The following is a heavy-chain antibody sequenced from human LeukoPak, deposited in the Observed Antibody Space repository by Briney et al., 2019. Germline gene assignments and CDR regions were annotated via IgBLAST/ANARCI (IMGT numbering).Heavy chain of an antibody. J-gene: IGHJ5*02. CDR1: GASISGYY. D-gene: IGHD2-2*01. V-gene: IGHV4-59*01. CDR2: MYYSGST. Sequence: PSETLSLTCTVSGASISGYYWSWIRQPPGKGMEWIGYMYYSGSTNSNPSLKSRVTISVDTSKNQFSLKLSSVTAADTAVYYCARDAVGSWFDPWGQGTLVTVSS. CDR3: ARDAVGSWFDP.